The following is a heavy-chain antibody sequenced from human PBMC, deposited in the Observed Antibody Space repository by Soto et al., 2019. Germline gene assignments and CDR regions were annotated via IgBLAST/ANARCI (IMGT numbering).Heavy chain of an antibody. CDR3: ARDPAYDILTGYYSSYFDY. CDR1: GYTFTSYA. J-gene: IGHJ4*02. V-gene: IGHV1-3*01. D-gene: IGHD3-9*01. Sequence: GASVKVSCKASGYTFTSYAMHWVRQAPGQRLEWMGWINAGSGNTKYSQKFQGRVTITRDTSASTAYMELSSLRSEDTAVYYCARDPAYDILTGYYSSYFDYWGQGTLVTVSS. CDR2: INAGSGNT.